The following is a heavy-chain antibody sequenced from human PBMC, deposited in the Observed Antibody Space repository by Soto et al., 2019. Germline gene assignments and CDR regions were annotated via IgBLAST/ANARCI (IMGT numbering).Heavy chain of an antibody. CDR1: GGSISSISYY. Sequence: QLQLQESGPGLVKPSETLSLTCTVSGGSISSISYYWGWIRQPPGQGLEWIGSIYYSGSTYYNPSLRSRVTISVDTSKNQCSRKLSSVTAADTDVDYCARPSGSYLYYFDYWGQGTLVTVSS. V-gene: IGHV4-39*01. J-gene: IGHJ4*02. CDR3: ARPSGSYLYYFDY. D-gene: IGHD1-26*01. CDR2: IYYSGST.